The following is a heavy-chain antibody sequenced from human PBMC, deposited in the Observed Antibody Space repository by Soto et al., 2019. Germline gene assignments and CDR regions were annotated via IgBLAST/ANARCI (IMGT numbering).Heavy chain of an antibody. CDR2: ISGKNGNT. Sequence: ASVKVSCKASGYTFISHGISWVRQAPGQGLEWMGWISGKNGNTNYAQKLQGRVTLTTDTSTSTAYMELRSLRSDDTAVYYCARVSSSIVVVPDYGMDVWGQGTTVTVSS. V-gene: IGHV1-18*04. CDR1: GYTFISHG. J-gene: IGHJ6*02. D-gene: IGHD2-15*01. CDR3: ARVSSSIVVVPDYGMDV.